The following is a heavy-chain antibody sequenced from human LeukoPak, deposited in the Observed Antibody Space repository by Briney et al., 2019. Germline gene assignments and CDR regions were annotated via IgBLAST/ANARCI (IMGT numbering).Heavy chain of an antibody. D-gene: IGHD4-23*01. CDR1: GFTFSSYW. V-gene: IGHV3-7*01. J-gene: IGHJ4*02. CDR2: IKQDGSEK. CDR3: ARDPAPTVVTLDY. Sequence: GGSLRLSCAASGFTFSSYWMSLVCQAPGKGLEWVANIKQDGSEKYYVDSVKGRFTISRDNAKNSLYLQMNSLRAEDTDVYYCARDPAPTVVTLDYWGQGTLVTVSS.